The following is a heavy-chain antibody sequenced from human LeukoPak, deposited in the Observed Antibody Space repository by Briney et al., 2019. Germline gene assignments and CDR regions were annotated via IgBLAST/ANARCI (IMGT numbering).Heavy chain of an antibody. D-gene: IGHD2-15*01. CDR3: TRHANPDCSGGSCYSGRTDY. CDR1: GFTFSGSA. Sequence: GGSLRLSCAASGFTFSGSAMHWVRQAPGKGLEWVGRIRSKANSYATAYAASVKGRFTISRDDSKNTAYLQMNSLKTEDTAVYYCTRHANPDCSGGSCYSGRTDYWGQGTLVTVSS. J-gene: IGHJ4*02. V-gene: IGHV3-73*01. CDR2: IRSKANSYAT.